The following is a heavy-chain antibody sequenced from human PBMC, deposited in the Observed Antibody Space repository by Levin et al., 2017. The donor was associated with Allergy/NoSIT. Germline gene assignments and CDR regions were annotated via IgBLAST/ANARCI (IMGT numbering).Heavy chain of an antibody. V-gene: IGHV2-70*01. J-gene: IGHJ4*02. D-gene: IGHD3-10*01. CDR3: VRTAYYDSGSYQFDY. Sequence: SFPTLVKPTHTLTLTFTFSFFSLITIGIFFILILHPPCNSLYFLSLIYFYYDKYYSTSLKTRLTISKDTSKNQVVLKMTNMDPVDTATYYCVRTAYYDSGSYQFDYWGQGTLVTVSS. CDR1: FFSLITIGIF. CDR2: IYFYYDK.